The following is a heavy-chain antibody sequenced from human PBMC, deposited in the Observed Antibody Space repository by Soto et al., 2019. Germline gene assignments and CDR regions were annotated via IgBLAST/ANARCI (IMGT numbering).Heavy chain of an antibody. CDR2: ISSDGSST. Sequence: GGSLRLSXAASGFTFSSYWMHWVRQAPGKGLVWVSRISSDGSSTTYADSVKGRFTISRDNAKSTLYLQMNSLRAEDTAVYYCARSVNGNSHLEYWGQGTLVTVSS. CDR1: GFTFSSYW. D-gene: IGHD4-17*01. J-gene: IGHJ4*02. CDR3: ARSVNGNSHLEY. V-gene: IGHV3-74*01.